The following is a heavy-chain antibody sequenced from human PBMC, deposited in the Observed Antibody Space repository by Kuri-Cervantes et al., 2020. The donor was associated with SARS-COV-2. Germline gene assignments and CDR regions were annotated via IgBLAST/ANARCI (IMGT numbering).Heavy chain of an antibody. CDR2: INPSGGGT. V-gene: IGHV1-46*01. CDR3: ALRGYSYGSVMGYYYYGMDV. D-gene: IGHD5-18*01. Sequence: ASVKVSCKASGYSFTTNYIHWVRLAPGQGLEWMGIINPSGGGTEYAQKFQGRVTLTRDTSTSTVYMELRSLRSEDTAVYYCALRGYSYGSVMGYYYYGMDVWGQGTTVTVSS. CDR1: GYSFTTNY. J-gene: IGHJ6*02.